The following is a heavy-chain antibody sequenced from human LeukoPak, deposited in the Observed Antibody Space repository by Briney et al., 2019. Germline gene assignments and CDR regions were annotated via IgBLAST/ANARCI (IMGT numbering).Heavy chain of an antibody. J-gene: IGHJ4*01. Sequence: PGGSLRLSCAASGFTFSSYGMHWVRQAPGKGLEWVAVIWNDGSNKYYADSVKGRFAISRDNSKNTLYLQMNSLRAEDTAVYYCANGNTYYDILTGAKAPFEYWGQGTLVTVSS. CDR1: GFTFSSYG. CDR3: ANGNTYYDILTGAKAPFEY. D-gene: IGHD3-9*01. V-gene: IGHV3-33*06. CDR2: IWNDGSNK.